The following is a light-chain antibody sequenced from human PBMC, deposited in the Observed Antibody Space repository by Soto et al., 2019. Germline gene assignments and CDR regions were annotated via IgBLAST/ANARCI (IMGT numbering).Light chain of an antibody. V-gene: IGLV2-14*01. CDR3: SSYTSSSTVV. CDR1: SSDVGVYNY. Sequence: QSALTQPASVSGSPGQSITISCTGSSSDVGVYNYVSWYQQHPGKAPKLIIYDVSNRPSGVSNRFSGSKSGNPASLTISGLQAEDEADYYCSSYTSSSTVVFGGGTKLTVL. CDR2: DVS. J-gene: IGLJ2*01.